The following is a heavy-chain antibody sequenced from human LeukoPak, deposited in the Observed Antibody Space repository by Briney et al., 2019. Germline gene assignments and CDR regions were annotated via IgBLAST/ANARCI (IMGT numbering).Heavy chain of an antibody. CDR3: ATTPGKLWFGELSR. D-gene: IGHD3-10*01. Sequence: GASVKVSCKASGGTFSSYAINWVRQAPGQGLEWMGGIIPMFATPNYAQKFQGRVTITADESTSTAYMELSSLRSEDTATYYCATTPGKLWFGELSRWGQGALVTVSS. CDR1: GGTFSSYA. CDR2: IIPMFATP. J-gene: IGHJ4*02. V-gene: IGHV1-69*13.